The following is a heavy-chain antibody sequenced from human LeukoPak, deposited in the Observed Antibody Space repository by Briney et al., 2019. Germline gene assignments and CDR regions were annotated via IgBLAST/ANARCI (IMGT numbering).Heavy chain of an antibody. Sequence: PSDTLSLTCTVSGGSISSYYWSWIRQPPGKGLEWIDYVYYSGSTNYNPSLKSRLTISVDTSKTQFSLKLSSVTAADTAVYYCARDQEGYCSSTSCPPHYYYYMDVWGKGTTVTVSS. CDR3: ARDQEGYCSSTSCPPHYYYYMDV. J-gene: IGHJ6*03. V-gene: IGHV4-59*01. CDR1: GGSISSYY. CDR2: VYYSGST. D-gene: IGHD2-2*01.